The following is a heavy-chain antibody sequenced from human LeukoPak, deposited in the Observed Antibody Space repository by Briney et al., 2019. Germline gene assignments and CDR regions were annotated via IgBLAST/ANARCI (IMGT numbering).Heavy chain of an antibody. J-gene: IGHJ5*02. CDR2: INQDGSKK. Sequence: GGSLRLSCAASGFTFSSYWMTWVRQAPGTGLEWVANINQDGSKKYYVDSVKGRFTISRDNAKNSLYLQMNSLRAEDTAVYYCARDLRDYTYWFDPWGQGTLVTVSS. CDR1: GFTFSSYW. V-gene: IGHV3-7*05. CDR3: ARDLRDYTYWFDP. D-gene: IGHD4-11*01.